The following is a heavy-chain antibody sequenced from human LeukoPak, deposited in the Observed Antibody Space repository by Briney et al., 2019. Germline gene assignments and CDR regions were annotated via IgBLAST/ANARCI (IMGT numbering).Heavy chain of an antibody. CDR2: IYGADHTT. V-gene: IGHV5-51*01. CDR1: GYSFTSYW. Sequence: GESLKISCKGSGYSFTSYWIGWVRQMPGKGLEWMGVIYGADHTTIYSPPLHGQITISADKSISTAYLQWTSLKASDTAMYYCARRPAGTRTFDYWGQGALVTVSS. CDR3: ARRPAGTRTFDY. J-gene: IGHJ4*02. D-gene: IGHD1-7*01.